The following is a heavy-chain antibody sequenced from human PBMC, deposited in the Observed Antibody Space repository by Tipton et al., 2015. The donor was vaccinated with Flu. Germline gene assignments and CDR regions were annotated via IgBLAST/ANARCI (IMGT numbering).Heavy chain of an antibody. CDR1: GGSISSYY. Sequence: TLSLTCTVSGGSISSYYWSWIRQPPGKGLEWIGSISHGGGTYTNPSLKGRVVLSVDASMSKNEFSLTMTSVTASDTAVYYCARGPRGDTAMVSLGYWGPGILVTVSS. CDR2: ISHGGGT. D-gene: IGHD5-18*01. V-gene: IGHV4-59*08. J-gene: IGHJ4*01. CDR3: ARGPRGDTAMVSLGY.